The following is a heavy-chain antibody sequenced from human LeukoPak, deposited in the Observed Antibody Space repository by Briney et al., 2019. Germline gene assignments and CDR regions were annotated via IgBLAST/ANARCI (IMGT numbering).Heavy chain of an antibody. Sequence: SETLSLTCTVSGGSISSYYWSWIRQPPGKGLEWIGYIYYSGTTDYNPSLKSRVTISVDTSKKQFSLKLSSVTAADTAVYYCARDRPPYYDSSVHNYYYFGMDVWGQGTTVTVSS. J-gene: IGHJ6*02. D-gene: IGHD3-22*01. CDR3: ARDRPPYYDSSVHNYYYFGMDV. CDR2: IYYSGTT. V-gene: IGHV4-59*01. CDR1: GGSISSYY.